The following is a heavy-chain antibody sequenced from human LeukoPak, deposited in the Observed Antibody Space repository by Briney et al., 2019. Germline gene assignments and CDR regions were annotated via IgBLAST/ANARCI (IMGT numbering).Heavy chain of an antibody. D-gene: IGHD6-19*01. CDR1: GGSLSNHY. J-gene: IGHJ4*02. CDR3: SRGLMNYYFDS. Sequence: WETLSLTCTVSGGSLSNHYWTWIRQPPGKELEWMGYIYYTSITSYSPSVRRRVTISVDTSKNQFFLKLTYLTTADPALVYFSRGLMNYYFDSWGPGTLVTVSS. V-gene: IGHV4-59*11. CDR2: IYYTSIT.